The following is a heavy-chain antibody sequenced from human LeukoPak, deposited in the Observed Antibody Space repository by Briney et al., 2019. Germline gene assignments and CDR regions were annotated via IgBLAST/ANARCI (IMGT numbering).Heavy chain of an antibody. Sequence: GGSLRLSCAASGFTFDDYAMHWVRQAPGKGLEWVSGISWNSGSIGYADSVKGRFTISRDNAKNSLYLQMNSLRAEDTALYYCAKDLPQRPFGYWGQGTLVTVSS. J-gene: IGHJ4*02. CDR3: AKDLPQRPFGY. CDR1: GFTFDDYA. D-gene: IGHD2-2*01. CDR2: ISWNSGSI. V-gene: IGHV3-9*01.